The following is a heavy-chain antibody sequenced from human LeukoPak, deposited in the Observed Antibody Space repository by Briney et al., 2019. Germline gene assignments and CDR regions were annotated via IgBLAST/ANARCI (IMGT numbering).Heavy chain of an antibody. J-gene: IGHJ3*02. V-gene: IGHV4-4*07. D-gene: IGHD2-2*01. CDR1: GGSISSYC. CDR2: IYTSGST. CDR3: ARVRDADIVVVPAAMQAFDI. Sequence: SETLSLTCTVSGGSISSYCWSWIRQPAGKGLEWIGRIYTSGSTNYNPSLKSRVTMSVDTSKNQFSLKLSSVTAADTAVYYCARVRDADIVVVPAAMQAFDIWGQGTMVTVSS.